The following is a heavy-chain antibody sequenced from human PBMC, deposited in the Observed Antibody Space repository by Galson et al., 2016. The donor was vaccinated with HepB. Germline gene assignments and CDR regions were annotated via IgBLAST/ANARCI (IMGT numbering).Heavy chain of an antibody. CDR1: GGSFSTYS. CDR2: LSYSGST. CDR3: ARGFETSGSYYGADTFGI. Sequence: SETLSLTCTVSGGSFSTYSWNWIRQPPGKGLEWITYLSYSGSTNYNPSLKSRVTLSVDTSKNQFSLKLSSVTAADTAVYYCARGFETSGSYYGADTFGIWGQGTMVTVSS. V-gene: IGHV4-59*01. D-gene: IGHD3-22*01. J-gene: IGHJ3*02.